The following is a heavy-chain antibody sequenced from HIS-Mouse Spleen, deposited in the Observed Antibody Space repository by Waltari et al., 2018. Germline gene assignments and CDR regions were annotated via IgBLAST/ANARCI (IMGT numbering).Heavy chain of an antibody. D-gene: IGHD6-6*01. CDR1: GLPFSSYP. J-gene: IGHJ4*02. CDR2: ISSSSSYI. Sequence: EVQLVESGGGLVKHGGSLRLSCAASGLPFSSYPMNWVRQAPGKGLEWVSSISSSSSYIYYADSVKGRFTISRDNAKNSLYLQMNSLRAEDTAVYYCARESSSSFDYWGQGTLVTVSS. CDR3: ARESSSSFDY. V-gene: IGHV3-21*01.